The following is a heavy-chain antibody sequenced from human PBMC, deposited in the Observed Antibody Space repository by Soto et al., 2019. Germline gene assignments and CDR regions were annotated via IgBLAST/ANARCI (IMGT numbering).Heavy chain of an antibody. CDR2: IKSKTDGGTI. D-gene: IGHD1-20*01. Sequence: EVQLVESGGGLGKPGGSLRLCCEASGLTFTNAWMTWVRQAPGKGLEWVGRIKSKTDGGTIDYAAPVKGRFSISRDDSKNTLYLQMNSLKTEDTAVYYCVNSGYYQGVDVWGQGTTVIVSS. V-gene: IGHV3-15*07. CDR1: GLTFTNAW. J-gene: IGHJ6*02. CDR3: VNSGYYQGVDV.